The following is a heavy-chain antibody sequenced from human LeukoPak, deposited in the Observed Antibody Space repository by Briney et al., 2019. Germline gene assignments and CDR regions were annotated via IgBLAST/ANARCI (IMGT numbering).Heavy chain of an antibody. CDR3: ARTLLTTYYYDSSGYYFDY. Sequence: SETLSLTCTVSGGSISSGDYYWSWIRQPPGTGLEWIGYIYYSGSTYYNPSLKSRVTISVDTSKNQFSLKLSSVTAADTAVYYCARTLLTTYYYDSSGYYFDYWGQGTLVTVSS. V-gene: IGHV4-30-4*01. D-gene: IGHD3-22*01. J-gene: IGHJ4*02. CDR1: GGSISSGDYY. CDR2: IYYSGST.